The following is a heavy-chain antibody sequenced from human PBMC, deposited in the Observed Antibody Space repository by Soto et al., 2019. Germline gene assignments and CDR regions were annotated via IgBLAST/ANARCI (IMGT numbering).Heavy chain of an antibody. D-gene: IGHD2-2*01. CDR1: GYTFTSYG. J-gene: IGHJ5*02. CDR3: ASEYCSSTSCWFDP. V-gene: IGHV1-18*01. CDR2: ISAYNGNT. Sequence: ASVKVSCKASGYTFTSYGISWVRQAPGQGLECMGWISAYNGNTNYAQKFQGRVTMTRNTSISTAYMELSSLRSEDTAVYYCASEYCSSTSCWFDPWGQGTLVTVSS.